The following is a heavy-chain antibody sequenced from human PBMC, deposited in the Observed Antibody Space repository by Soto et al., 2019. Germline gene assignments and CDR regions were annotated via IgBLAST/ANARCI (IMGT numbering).Heavy chain of an antibody. Sequence: GASVKVSFKVSGYTLTELSMHWVRQAPGKGLEWMGGFDPEDGETIYAQKFQGRVTMTEDTSTDTAYVELSSLRSEDTAVYYCATVPQGWIDAFDIWGQGTMVTVSS. V-gene: IGHV1-24*01. CDR3: ATVPQGWIDAFDI. J-gene: IGHJ3*02. CDR2: FDPEDGET. CDR1: GYTLTELS. D-gene: IGHD6-19*01.